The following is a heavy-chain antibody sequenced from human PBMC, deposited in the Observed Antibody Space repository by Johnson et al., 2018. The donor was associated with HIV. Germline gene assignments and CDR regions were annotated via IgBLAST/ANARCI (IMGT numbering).Heavy chain of an antibody. V-gene: IGHV3-66*01. J-gene: IGHJ3*02. CDR1: GFTVINNY. D-gene: IGHD1-20*01. CDR2: IYSRDTT. Sequence: MLLVESGGGLVQPGGSLRLSCAVSGFTVINNYMTWVRQAPGKGLEWVSLIYSRDTTYYADSVKGRFRISRDSSKNTLYLQMNSLRAEDTAVYYCARAPYNWNEGLFAAFDMWGRGTKVTVSS. CDR3: ARAPYNWNEGLFAAFDM.